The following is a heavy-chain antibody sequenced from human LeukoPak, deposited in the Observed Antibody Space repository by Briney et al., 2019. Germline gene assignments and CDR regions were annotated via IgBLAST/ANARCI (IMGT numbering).Heavy chain of an antibody. V-gene: IGHV1-69*01. CDR2: IITIFGTA. CDR1: GGTFRSYA. J-gene: IGHJ4*02. D-gene: IGHD3-16*01. CDR3: ARLPYVWGSQLDY. Sequence: GASVKVSCKASGGTFRSYAISWVRQAPGQGLEWMGGIITIFGTANYAQKFQGRVTITADESTSTAYMELSSLRSEDTAVYYCARLPYVWGSQLDYWGQGTLVTVSS.